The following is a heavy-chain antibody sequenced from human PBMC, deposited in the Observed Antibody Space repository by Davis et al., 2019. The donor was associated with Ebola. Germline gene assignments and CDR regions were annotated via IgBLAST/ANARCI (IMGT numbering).Heavy chain of an antibody. Sequence: ASVKVSCKTSGYPFTSLNINWVRQASGQGLEWMGRVDPESGDRVYAQKFQGRVTMTWDTSIRTAYMELSSLRFDDTAVYYCTRGHYDTYWGLGTLVTVSS. CDR3: TRGHYDTY. V-gene: IGHV1-8*01. D-gene: IGHD3-22*01. CDR1: GYPFTSLN. CDR2: VDPESGDR. J-gene: IGHJ4*02.